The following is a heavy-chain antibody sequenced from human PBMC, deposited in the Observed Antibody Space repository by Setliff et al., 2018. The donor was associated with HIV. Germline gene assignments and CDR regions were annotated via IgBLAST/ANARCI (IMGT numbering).Heavy chain of an antibody. CDR2: IIHIGST. Sequence: SSETLSLTCAVYGGSFSGYYWSWIRQPPGKGLEWIGEIIHIGSTNYNPSLKSRVTISVDTSKNQFSLELTSVTAADTAVYYCARPLTTSVNFWGDAFAIWGQGTMVTVSS. V-gene: IGHV4-34*12. CDR3: ARPLTTSVNFWGDAFAI. CDR1: GGSFSGYY. J-gene: IGHJ3*02. D-gene: IGHD3-3*01.